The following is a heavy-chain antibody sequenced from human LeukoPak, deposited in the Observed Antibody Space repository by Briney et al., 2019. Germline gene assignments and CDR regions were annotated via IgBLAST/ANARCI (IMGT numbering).Heavy chain of an antibody. CDR1: GFTFSGSA. CDR3: TRQQAGSGWYDY. CDR2: IRSKANSYAT. Sequence: GGSLRLSCAASGFTFSGSAMHWVRQASGKGLEWVGRIRSKANSYATAYAASVKGRFTISRDDSKNTAYLQMNSLKTEDTAVYYCTRQQAGSGWYDYWGQGTLVTVSS. J-gene: IGHJ4*02. V-gene: IGHV3-73*01. D-gene: IGHD6-19*01.